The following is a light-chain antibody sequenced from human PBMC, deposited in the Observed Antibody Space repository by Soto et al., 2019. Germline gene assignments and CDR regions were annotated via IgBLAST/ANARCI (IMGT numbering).Light chain of an antibody. CDR1: SGHSSYA. CDR2: LNSDGSH. V-gene: IGLV4-69*01. J-gene: IGLJ2*01. Sequence: QSVLTQSPSASASLGASVKLTCTLSSGHSSYAIAWHQQQPEKGPRYLMKLNSDGSHSKGDGIPDRFSGSSSGAERYLTISSLQSEDEADYYCQTWGTGTSGVVFAGGTKLTVL. CDR3: QTWGTGTSGVV.